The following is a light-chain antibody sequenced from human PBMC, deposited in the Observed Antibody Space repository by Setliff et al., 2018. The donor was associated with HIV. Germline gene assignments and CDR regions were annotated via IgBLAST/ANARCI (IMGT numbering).Light chain of an antibody. Sequence: QSALTQPASVSGSPGQSITSSCTGTSSDGGSYNLVSWYQQHPGKAPKLMIYEVSRRPSGVSNRLSGSKSGNTASLTISGLQAEDEADYYCCSYAGSNTYVFGAGTKVTVL. J-gene: IGLJ1*01. CDR3: CSYAGSNTYV. CDR1: SSDGGSYNL. CDR2: EVS. V-gene: IGLV2-23*02.